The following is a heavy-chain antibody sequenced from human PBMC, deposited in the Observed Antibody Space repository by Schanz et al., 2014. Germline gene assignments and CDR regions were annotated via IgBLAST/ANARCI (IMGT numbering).Heavy chain of an antibody. V-gene: IGHV3-66*01. D-gene: IGHD2-21*02. CDR2: TYSGGST. J-gene: IGHJ6*03. CDR1: GFTVSNSY. CDR3: ARPSDSSWYMDV. Sequence: EVQLVESGGGLVQPGGSLRLSCAASGFTVSNSYIHWVRQAPGKGLEWVSITYSGGSTYYADSVKGRFTISRDNSKNTLYLQMNSLRAEDTAVYYCARPSDSSWYMDVWGKGTTVTVSS.